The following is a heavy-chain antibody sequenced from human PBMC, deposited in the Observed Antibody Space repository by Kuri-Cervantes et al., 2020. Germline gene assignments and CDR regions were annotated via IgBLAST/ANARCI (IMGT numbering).Heavy chain of an antibody. CDR3: AKSAIRRNDY. CDR2: TRNKANSYTT. D-gene: IGHD3-3*01. J-gene: IGHJ4*02. V-gene: IGHV3-72*01. CDR1: GFTFSDHY. Sequence: GGSLRLSCAASGFTFSDHYMDWVRQAPGKGLEWVGRTRNKANSYTTEYAASVKGRFTISRDDSKNSLYLQMNSLRAEDTAVYYCAKSAIRRNDYWGQGTLVTVSS.